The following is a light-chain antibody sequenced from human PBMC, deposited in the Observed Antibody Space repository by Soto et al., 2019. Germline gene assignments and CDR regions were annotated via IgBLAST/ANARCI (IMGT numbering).Light chain of an antibody. V-gene: IGLV2-14*01. Sequence: QSALTQPASVSGSPGQSISISCTGTSSDVGAYNFVSWYQQHPDKAPKLVIFDVNNRPSGVSNRFSGSKSGNTASLTISGLRAEDEADYYCNSYTSISTYVFGTGTKVTVL. CDR1: SSDVGAYNF. CDR3: NSYTSISTYV. J-gene: IGLJ1*01. CDR2: DVN.